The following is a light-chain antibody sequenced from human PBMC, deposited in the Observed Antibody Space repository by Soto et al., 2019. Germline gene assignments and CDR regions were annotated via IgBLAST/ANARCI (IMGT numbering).Light chain of an antibody. CDR1: SSKIGSNT. CDR3: AAWDDSLNGYV. J-gene: IGLJ1*01. CDR2: SNN. V-gene: IGLV1-44*01. Sequence: QSVLTQPPSASGTPGQRVTISCSGSSSKIGSNTVNWYQQLPGTAPKLLIYSNNQRPSGVPYRFSGSKSGTSASLAIIGLQSEDEADYYCAAWDDSLNGYVFGTGTRSPS.